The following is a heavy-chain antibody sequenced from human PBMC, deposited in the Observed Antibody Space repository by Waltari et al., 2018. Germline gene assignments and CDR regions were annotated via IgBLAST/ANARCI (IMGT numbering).Heavy chain of an antibody. CDR3: ARDRGRGIYLDT. CDR1: GDSISSSYW. CDR2: INRSGRT. Sequence: PLQQSGPGLVKLSEFLSLTCTVSGDSISSSYWWSWVRQSPKKGLEWIGQINRSGRTNYHPAFESRVIVSIDSSNNQFSLKLLSATAADTAVYYCARDRGRGIYLDTWGQGTLVTVSP. V-gene: IGHV4-4*02. D-gene: IGHD2-15*01. J-gene: IGHJ4*02.